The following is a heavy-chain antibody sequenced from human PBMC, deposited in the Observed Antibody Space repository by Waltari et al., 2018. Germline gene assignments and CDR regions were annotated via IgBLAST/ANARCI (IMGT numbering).Heavy chain of an antibody. D-gene: IGHD2-21*01. CDR3: ARGDSIED. CDR1: GLTVSSNY. Sequence: EVQLVESGGGLVQPGGSLRLSCAASGLTVSSNYMNWVRQAPGKGLGWVSGIFPAGGTFYADSVKGRFTISRHNFGNTLYLQMDSLRAEDTAVYYCARGDSIEDWGQGTLVTVSS. J-gene: IGHJ4*02. V-gene: IGHV3-53*04. CDR2: IFPAGGT.